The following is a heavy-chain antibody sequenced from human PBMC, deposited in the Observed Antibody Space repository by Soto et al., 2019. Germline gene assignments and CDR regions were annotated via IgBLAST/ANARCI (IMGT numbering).Heavy chain of an antibody. CDR1: GFAFSSHA. CDR2: ISGSGGRT. V-gene: IGHV3-23*01. Sequence: EVQLLESGGGLVKPGGSLRLSCAASGFAFSSHAMNWVRQAPGKGLEWVSGISGSGGRTYYADSVKGRFTISRDNSKNTLDLQMNSLRAEDTAVYYCAKGRYSYDSSGHDYWGLGTLVTVSS. CDR3: AKGRYSYDSSGHDY. J-gene: IGHJ4*02. D-gene: IGHD3-22*01.